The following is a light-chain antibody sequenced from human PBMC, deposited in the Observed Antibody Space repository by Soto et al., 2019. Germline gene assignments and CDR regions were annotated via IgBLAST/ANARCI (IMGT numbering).Light chain of an antibody. CDR3: SSYTSSSPYV. CDR2: DVS. Sequence: QSALTQPASVSGSPGQSITISCTGTSSDVGGYNYVSWYQQYPGKAPKLMIYDVSNRPSGVSNRVSGSKSGNTASLTISGLQAEDEADYYCSSYTSSSPYVFGTGTKVTVL. CDR1: SSDVGGYNY. J-gene: IGLJ1*01. V-gene: IGLV2-14*01.